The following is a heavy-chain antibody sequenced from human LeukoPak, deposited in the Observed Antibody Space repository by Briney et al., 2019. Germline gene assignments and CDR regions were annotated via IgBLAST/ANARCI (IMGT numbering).Heavy chain of an antibody. V-gene: IGHV4-31*03. CDR1: GGSISSGGYY. CDR2: IYYSGST. CDR3: ASSSSWSIDY. J-gene: IGHJ4*02. D-gene: IGHD6-13*01. Sequence: SQTLSLTCTVSGGSISSGGYYWSWIRQHPGKGLEWIGYIYYSGSTYYSPSLKSRVTISVDTSKNQFSLKLSSVTAADTAVYYCASSSSWSIDYWGQGTLVTVSS.